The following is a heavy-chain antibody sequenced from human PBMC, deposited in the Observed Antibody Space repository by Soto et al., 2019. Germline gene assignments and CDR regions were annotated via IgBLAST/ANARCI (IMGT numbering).Heavy chain of an antibody. D-gene: IGHD3-16*01. CDR1: GGPFSSGGDY. J-gene: IGHJ4*02. Sequence: TLSLTCTVSGGPFSSGGDYWSWIGQEPGKGPGRSGYIYYSGDTSYNPSLRSRVTISAETPKTQFSLNLSYVTSADPAVYYCARGDSPVSSVFDYWGQGMLVTVSS. CDR3: ARGDSPVSSVFDY. CDR2: IYYSGDT. V-gene: IGHV4-31*03.